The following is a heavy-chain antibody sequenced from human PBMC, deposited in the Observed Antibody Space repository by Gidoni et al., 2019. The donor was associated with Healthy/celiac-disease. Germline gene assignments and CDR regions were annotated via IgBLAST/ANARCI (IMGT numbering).Heavy chain of an antibody. V-gene: IGHV1-8*01. CDR2: MNTKSGNT. Sequence: VQLVQSGAAVKKPGASVKDSCKAYGYTFTSYDIKWVRQATGQGLEWMGWMNTKSGNTGYAQKFQGRVTMTRNTSISTAYMELSSLRSEDTAVYYCARGWTKASATVVGYWGQGTLVTVSS. J-gene: IGHJ4*02. D-gene: IGHD4-17*01. CDR3: ARGWTKASATVVGY. CDR1: GYTFTSYD.